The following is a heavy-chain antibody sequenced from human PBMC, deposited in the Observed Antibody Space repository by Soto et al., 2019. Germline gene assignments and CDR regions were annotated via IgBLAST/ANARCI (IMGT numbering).Heavy chain of an antibody. Sequence: GGSLRLSCAASGFTFSSYWMSWVRQAPGKGLEWVANIKQDGSEKYYVDSVKGRFTISRDNAKNSLYLQMNSLRAEDTAVYYCARDQYYYDSSGYSLMPFDYWGQGTLVTAPQ. CDR1: GFTFSSYW. CDR2: IKQDGSEK. CDR3: ARDQYYYDSSGYSLMPFDY. D-gene: IGHD3-22*01. V-gene: IGHV3-7*01. J-gene: IGHJ4*02.